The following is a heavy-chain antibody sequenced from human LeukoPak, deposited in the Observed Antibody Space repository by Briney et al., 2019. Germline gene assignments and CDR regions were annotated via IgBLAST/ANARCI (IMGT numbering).Heavy chain of an antibody. J-gene: IGHJ5*02. Sequence: SETLSLTCAVYGGSFSGYYWSWIRPPPGKGLEWIGEINHSGSTNYNPSLKSRVTISVDTSKNQFSLKLSSVTAADTAVYYCASGARIRSSSWYGLDPWGQGTLVTVSS. V-gene: IGHV4-34*01. D-gene: IGHD6-13*01. CDR2: INHSGST. CDR3: ASGARIRSSSWYGLDP. CDR1: GGSFSGYY.